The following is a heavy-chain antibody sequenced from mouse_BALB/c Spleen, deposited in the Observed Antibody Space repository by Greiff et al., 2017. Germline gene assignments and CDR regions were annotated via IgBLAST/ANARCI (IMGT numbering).Heavy chain of an antibody. D-gene: IGHD1-1*01. J-gene: IGHJ2*01. CDR1: GYAFTNYL. Sequence: QVQLKESGAELVRPGTSVKVSCKASGYAFTNYLIEWVKQRPGQGLEWIGVINPGSGGTNYNEKFKGKATLTADKSSSTAYMQLSSLTSDDSAVYFCARGWYYGSSSFDYWGQGTTLTVSS. CDR3: ARGWYYGSSSFDY. V-gene: IGHV1-54*01. CDR2: INPGSGGT.